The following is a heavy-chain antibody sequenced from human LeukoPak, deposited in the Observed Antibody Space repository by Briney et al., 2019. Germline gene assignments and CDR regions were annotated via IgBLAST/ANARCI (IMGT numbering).Heavy chain of an antibody. CDR3: ARVSVLDLPGY. D-gene: IGHD1-1*01. CDR2: IWYDGSNK. V-gene: IGHV3-33*08. Sequence: GGSLRLSCAASGFTLSSYGMHWVRQAPGKGLEWVAVIWYDGSNKYYADSVKGRFTTSRDNSKNTLYLQMNSLRAEDTAVYYCARVSVLDLPGYWGQGTLVTVSS. J-gene: IGHJ4*02. CDR1: GFTLSSYG.